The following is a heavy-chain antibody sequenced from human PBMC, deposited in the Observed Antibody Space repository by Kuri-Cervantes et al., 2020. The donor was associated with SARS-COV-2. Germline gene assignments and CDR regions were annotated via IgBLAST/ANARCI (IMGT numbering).Heavy chain of an antibody. V-gene: IGHV3-21*01. J-gene: IGHJ4*02. CDR1: GFTFSSYS. Sequence: GGSPNISCAASGFTFSSYSMNWVRQAPGKGLEWVSSISSSSSYIYYADSVKGRFTISRDNAKNSLYLQMNSLRAEDTAVYYCARGDYGDFDYWAQGTLVTVSS. CDR3: ARGDYGDFDY. D-gene: IGHD4-17*01. CDR2: ISSSSSYI.